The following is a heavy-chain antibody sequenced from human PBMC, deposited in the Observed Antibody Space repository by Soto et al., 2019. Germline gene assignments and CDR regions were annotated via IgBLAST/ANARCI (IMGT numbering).Heavy chain of an antibody. D-gene: IGHD3-10*01. J-gene: IGHJ6*02. CDR2: SIPLFGTT. V-gene: IGHV1-69*01. CDR1: GDTFKNCV. CDR3: AAELGFGKLSVV. Sequence: QVQVVQSGVEVRRPGSSVKVSCKASGDTFKNCVISWVRQAPGQGLEWMGGSIPLFGTTDFDQRLKGRLTITTDEYTTTAYRELSTLRSEDTATYSCAAELGFGKLSVVWGQGTTVIVSS.